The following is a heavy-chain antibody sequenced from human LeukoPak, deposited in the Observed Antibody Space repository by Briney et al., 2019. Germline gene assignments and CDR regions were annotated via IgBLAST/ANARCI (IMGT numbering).Heavy chain of an antibody. J-gene: IGHJ4*02. D-gene: IGHD2-15*01. V-gene: IGHV4-34*01. CDR1: GGSFSGYY. Sequence: SETLSLTCAVYGGSFSGYYWSWIRQPPGKGLEWIGKINHSGSTNYNPSLKSRVTISVDTSKNQFSLKLSSVTAADTAVYYCARGLYYWGQGTLVTVSS. CDR3: ARGLYY. CDR2: INHSGST.